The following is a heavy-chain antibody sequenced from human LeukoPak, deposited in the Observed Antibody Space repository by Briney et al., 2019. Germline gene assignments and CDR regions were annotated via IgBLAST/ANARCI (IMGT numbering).Heavy chain of an antibody. D-gene: IGHD3-10*01. CDR3: AKDQSMVRGASFDY. CDR1: GFTFSSYA. J-gene: IGHJ4*02. CDR2: ISGSGGST. Sequence: GGSLRLSCAASGFTFSSYAMSWVRQAPGKGLEWVSAISGSGGSTYYVDSVKGRFTISRGNSKNTLYLQMNSLRAEDTAVYYCAKDQSMVRGASFDYWGQGTLVTVSS. V-gene: IGHV3-23*01.